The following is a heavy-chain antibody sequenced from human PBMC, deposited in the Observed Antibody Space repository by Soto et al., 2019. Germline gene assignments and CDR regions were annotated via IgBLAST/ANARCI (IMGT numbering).Heavy chain of an antibody. J-gene: IGHJ6*02. V-gene: IGHV1-3*01. CDR1: GYTFTSHA. CDR2: INAGTGNT. D-gene: IGHD6-25*01. Sequence: ASVKVSGKASGYTFTSHAMHWVRQAPGQRPEWMGWINAGTGNTRYSQKFEVRVTISMDTSANTSYMEMNSLTSEDTAVYYCARRRAHRSDYYYEMDVWGQGTPVTVSS. CDR3: ARRRAHRSDYYYEMDV.